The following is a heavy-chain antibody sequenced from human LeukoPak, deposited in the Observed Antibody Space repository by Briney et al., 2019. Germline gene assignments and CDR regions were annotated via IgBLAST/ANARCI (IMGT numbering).Heavy chain of an antibody. CDR1: GFTFSSYW. CDR2: IKQDGSEK. Sequence: GGSLRLSCAASGFTFSSYWMSWVRQAPGRGLEWVANIKQDGSEKYYVDSVKGRFTISRDNAKNSLYPQMNSLRAEDTAVYYCARIRKAGYSYGSYYYYGMDVWGQGTTVTVSS. CDR3: ARIRKAGYSYGSYYYYGMDV. J-gene: IGHJ6*02. V-gene: IGHV3-7*04. D-gene: IGHD5-18*01.